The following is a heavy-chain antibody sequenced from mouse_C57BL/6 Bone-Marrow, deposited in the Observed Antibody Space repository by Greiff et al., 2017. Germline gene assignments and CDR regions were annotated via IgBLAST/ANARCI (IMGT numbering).Heavy chain of an antibody. J-gene: IGHJ3*01. D-gene: IGHD2-9*01. V-gene: IGHV14-2*01. CDR1: GFNIKDYY. CDR2: IDPEDGET. CDR3: ARSLLWFSWFAY. Sequence: VHVKQSGAELVKPGASVKLSCTASGFNIKDYYMHWVKQRTEQGLEWIGRIDPEDGETKYAPKFQGKATITADTSSNTAYLQLSSLTSEDTAVYYCARSLLWFSWFAYWGQGTLVTVSA.